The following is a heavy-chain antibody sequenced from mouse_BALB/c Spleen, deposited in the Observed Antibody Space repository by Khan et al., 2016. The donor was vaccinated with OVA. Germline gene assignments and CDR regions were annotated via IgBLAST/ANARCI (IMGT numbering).Heavy chain of an antibody. CDR3: ARHGSTSWFAY. D-gene: IGHD1-1*01. J-gene: IGHJ3*01. Sequence: EVQLQESGPELMKPGASVKISCKASGYSFSTYYIHWVTRSHGKTLEWIGYIDPFNGATTYNQKFKGKATLTVDTSSSTAYMHLTSLTSEDAAVYYCARHGSTSWFAYWGQGTLVTVSA. V-gene: IGHV1S135*01. CDR1: GYSFSTYY. CDR2: IDPFNGAT.